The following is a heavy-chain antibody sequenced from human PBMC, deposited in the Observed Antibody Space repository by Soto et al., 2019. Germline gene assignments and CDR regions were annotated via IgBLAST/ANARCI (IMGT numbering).Heavy chain of an antibody. Sequence: EVQLLESGGGFVQPGGALRLSCAASGFTFSSHAMSWVRQAPGKELEWVSSISAGGDGAYYADSVKGRFTISRANSNNTLYLQMNSLRTEDTAVYYCARDLWWYLHWGQGTLVTVSS. D-gene: IGHD2-15*01. CDR3: ARDLWWYLH. J-gene: IGHJ4*02. CDR1: GFTFSSHA. CDR2: ISAGGDGA. V-gene: IGHV3-23*01.